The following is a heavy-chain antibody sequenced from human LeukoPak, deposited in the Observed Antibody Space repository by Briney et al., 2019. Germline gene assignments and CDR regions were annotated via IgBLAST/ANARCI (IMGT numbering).Heavy chain of an antibody. Sequence: GGTLRLSCAASGFTFSSYGMSWVRQAPGKGLEWVSAISGSGGSTYYADSVKGRFTISRDNSKNTLYLQMNSLRAEGTAVYYCAKALSNYDSSGYYYPTHGFDYWGQGTLVTVSS. D-gene: IGHD3-22*01. CDR2: ISGSGGST. CDR3: AKALSNYDSSGYYYPTHGFDY. V-gene: IGHV3-23*01. CDR1: GFTFSSYG. J-gene: IGHJ4*02.